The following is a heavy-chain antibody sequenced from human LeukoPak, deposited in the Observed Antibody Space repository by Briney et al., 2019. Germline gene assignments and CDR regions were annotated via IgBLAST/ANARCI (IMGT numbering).Heavy chain of an antibody. CDR2: ISASSSHI. D-gene: IGHD6-13*01. Sequence: GGSLRLSCVASGFTFSSYSMNWVRQAPGKGLEWVSCISASSSHIYYADSVKGRFTISRDNAEDSVHLQMNSLRVEDTAVYYCTRAVAAADFSPGYWGQGTLVTVSS. J-gene: IGHJ4*02. CDR1: GFTFSSYS. CDR3: TRAVAAADFSPGY. V-gene: IGHV3-21*01.